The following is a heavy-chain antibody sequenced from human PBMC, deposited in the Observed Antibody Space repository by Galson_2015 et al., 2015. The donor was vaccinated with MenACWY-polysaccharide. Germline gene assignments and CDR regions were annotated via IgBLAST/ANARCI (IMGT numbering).Heavy chain of an antibody. CDR2: INAGNGNT. Sequence: SVKVSCKASGYTFTSYAMHWVRQAPGQGLEWMGWINAGNGNTKYSQKFQGGVTITRDTSASTAYMELSSLRSEDTAVYYCARDAGYCSSTSCYVHMDVWGKGTTVTVSS. J-gene: IGHJ6*03. CDR1: GYTFTSYA. CDR3: ARDAGYCSSTSCYVHMDV. V-gene: IGHV1-3*01. D-gene: IGHD2-2*03.